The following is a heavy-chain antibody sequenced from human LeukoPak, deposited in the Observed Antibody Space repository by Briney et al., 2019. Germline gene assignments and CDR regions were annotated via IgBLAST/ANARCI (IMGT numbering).Heavy chain of an antibody. D-gene: IGHD4-23*01. CDR3: ARRTTTVAYYYGMDV. J-gene: IGHJ6*02. CDR2: ISAYNGNT. V-gene: IGHV1-18*01. Sequence: ASVKVSCTASGYTFTSYGISWVRQAPGQGLEWMGWISAYNGNTNYAQKLQGRVTMTTDTSTSTAYMELRSLRSDDTAVYYCARRTTTVAYYYGMDVWGQGTTVTVSS. CDR1: GYTFTSYG.